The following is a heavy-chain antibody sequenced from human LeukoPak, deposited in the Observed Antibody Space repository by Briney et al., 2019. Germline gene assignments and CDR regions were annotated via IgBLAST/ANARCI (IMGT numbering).Heavy chain of an antibody. CDR2: ISAYNGYT. D-gene: IGHD3-10*01. V-gene: IGHV1-18*01. CDR3: VREVTMVRGVITFYHYNGMDV. CDR1: GYTFTSYG. J-gene: IGHJ6*02. Sequence: ASVKVSCKASGYTFTSYGISWVRQAPGQGLEWMGWISAYNGYTNYAQNFQGRVTMTTDTSTSTAYMELRSLRSDDTAVYYCVREVTMVRGVITFYHYNGMDVWGQGTAVTVSS.